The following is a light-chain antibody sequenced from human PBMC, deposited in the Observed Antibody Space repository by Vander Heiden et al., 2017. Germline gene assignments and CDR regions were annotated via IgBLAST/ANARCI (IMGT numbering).Light chain of an antibody. J-gene: IGLJ3*02. CDR2: EVS. CDR3: SSYAGSNNLV. CDR1: SSDVRGYHY. V-gene: IGLV2-8*01. Sequence: QSALTQPPCASGSPGQSVTISCTATSSDVRGYHYVSWYQQHPGKAPKLLIYEVSHRPSGVPDRFSGSKSGNTASLTVSGLQAEDEADYYCSSYAGSNNLVFGGGTKLTVL.